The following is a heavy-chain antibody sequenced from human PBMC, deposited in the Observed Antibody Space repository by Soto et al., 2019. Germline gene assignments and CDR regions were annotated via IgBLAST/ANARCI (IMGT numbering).Heavy chain of an antibody. V-gene: IGHV3-23*01. CDR2: NNIGGAT. Sequence: EEQLMESGGGLVQPGGPLRLPWPASEFPFGSYARRCLRQARGTGLEGVSSNNIGGATHYIDSVKGRFTISRDNSKNTLYLQMSSLRAEDTAVYYCAKDYYMGVWAKGTTVTVSS. CDR3: AKDYYMGV. CDR1: EFPFGSYA. J-gene: IGHJ6*03.